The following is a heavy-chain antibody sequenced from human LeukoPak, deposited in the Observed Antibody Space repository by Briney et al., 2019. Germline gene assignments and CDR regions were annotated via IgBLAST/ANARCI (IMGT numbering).Heavy chain of an antibody. CDR1: GGTFSSYA. J-gene: IGHJ6*03. Sequence: ASVKVSCKASGGTFSSYAISWVRQAPGQGLEWMGWISAYNGNTNYAQKLQGRVTMTTDTSTSTAYMELRSLRSDDTAVYYCARGHDPDYYMDVWGKGTTVTVSS. CDR2: ISAYNGNT. V-gene: IGHV1-18*01. CDR3: ARGHDPDYYMDV. D-gene: IGHD3-3*01.